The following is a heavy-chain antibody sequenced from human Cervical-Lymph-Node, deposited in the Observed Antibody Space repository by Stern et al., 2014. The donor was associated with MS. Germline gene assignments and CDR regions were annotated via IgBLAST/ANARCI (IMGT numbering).Heavy chain of an antibody. CDR2: IYYRGST. V-gene: IGHV4-31*03. CDR3: AREGYCSGGRCYRDYYYGMDV. CDR1: GGSISNGVYY. D-gene: IGHD2-15*01. Sequence: QVQLQESGPGLVKPSQTLSLTCTVSGGSISNGVYYWSWIRQHPGKGLEWIGYIYYRGSTYYSPSIKSRVTISLDTSKNQFSLKLTSVTAADTAMYYCAREGYCSGGRCYRDYYYGMDVWGQGTTVTVSS. J-gene: IGHJ6*02.